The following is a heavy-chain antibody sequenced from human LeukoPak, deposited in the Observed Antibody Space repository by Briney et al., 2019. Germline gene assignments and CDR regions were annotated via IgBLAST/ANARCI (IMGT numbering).Heavy chain of an antibody. Sequence: GGSLRLSCAASGFTFRSYDMNWVRQAPGKGLEWVSFIGSSGSPIYYADSVKGRFTISRDSAKNSLYLQMSSLRVEDTAVYYCARGPAGDPFDHWGQGTLVTVSS. CDR1: GFTFRSYD. CDR3: ARGPAGDPFDH. V-gene: IGHV3-48*03. J-gene: IGHJ4*02. CDR2: IGSSGSPI. D-gene: IGHD3-16*01.